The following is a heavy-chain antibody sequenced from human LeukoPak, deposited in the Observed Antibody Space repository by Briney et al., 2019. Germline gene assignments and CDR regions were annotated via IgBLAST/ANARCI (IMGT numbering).Heavy chain of an antibody. J-gene: IGHJ3*02. CDR3: ARGPYSYDSSGAFDI. CDR2: ISSSGST. V-gene: IGHV4-61*02. D-gene: IGHD3-22*01. Sequence: SETLSLTWTVSGDSISSGDHYWRWIRQPSGKGQEWIGRISSSGSTNYNPSLKSRVTISVDTSKNQFSLKLSSVTAADTAVYFCARGPYSYDSSGAFDIWGQGTMVTVSS. CDR1: GDSISSGDHY.